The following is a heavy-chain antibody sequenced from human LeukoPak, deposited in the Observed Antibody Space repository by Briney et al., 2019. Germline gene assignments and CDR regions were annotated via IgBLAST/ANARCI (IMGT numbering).Heavy chain of an antibody. D-gene: IGHD2-21*01. J-gene: IGHJ4*02. V-gene: IGHV4-39*07. CDR1: GGSISSSSYY. Sequence: PSETLSLTCTVSGGSISSSSYYWGWIRQPPGKGLEWIGEINHSGSTNYNPSLKSRVTISVDTSKNQFSLKLSSVTAADTAVYYCARGFARFDYWGRGTLVTVSS. CDR2: INHSGST. CDR3: ARGFARFDY.